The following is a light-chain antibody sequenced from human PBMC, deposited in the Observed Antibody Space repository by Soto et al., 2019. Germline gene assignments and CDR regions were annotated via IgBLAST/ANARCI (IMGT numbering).Light chain of an antibody. J-gene: IGKJ5*01. CDR3: QQRRNLIT. CDR1: QSVSSF. V-gene: IGKV3-11*01. Sequence: EVVLTQSPATLSLSPEERVTLSCRASQSVSSFLSWYQHKPGQAPRLLIYDASNRATGIPARFSGSGSGTDFTLTISSLEPEDFAIYYCQQRRNLITFGQGTRLEIK. CDR2: DAS.